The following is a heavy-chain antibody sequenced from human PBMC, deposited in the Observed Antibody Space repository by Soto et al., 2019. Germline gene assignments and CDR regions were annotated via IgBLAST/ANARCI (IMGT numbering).Heavy chain of an antibody. D-gene: IGHD6-19*01. CDR1: GYSFTNYW. J-gene: IGHJ4*02. CDR2: INCGDSDT. Sequence: GEALKISWKGSGYSFTNYWIAWVRQMPGKGLELMVIINCGDSDTRYSPSFQGQVTVSADKSISTAYLQWGSLNASDTAIYYCARPHINGWYEXWGQGTPVTVSX. V-gene: IGHV5-51*01. CDR3: ARPHINGWYEX.